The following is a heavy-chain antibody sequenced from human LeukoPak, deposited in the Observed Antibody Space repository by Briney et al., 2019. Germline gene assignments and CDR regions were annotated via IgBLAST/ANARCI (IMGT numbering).Heavy chain of an antibody. CDR2: ISAYNGNT. CDR3: ARVGDIVATVDNWFDP. CDR1: GYTFSSYG. D-gene: IGHD5-12*01. Sequence: ASVTVSCTASGYTFSSYGISWVRQAPGQGLEWMGWISAYNGNTNYAQKLQGRVTMTTDASTNTAYMELRSLRSDDTAVYYCARVGDIVATVDNWFDPWGQGTLVTVSS. V-gene: IGHV1-18*01. J-gene: IGHJ5*02.